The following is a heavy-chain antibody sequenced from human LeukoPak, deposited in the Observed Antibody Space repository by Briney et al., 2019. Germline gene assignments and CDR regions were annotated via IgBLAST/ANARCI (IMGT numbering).Heavy chain of an antibody. J-gene: IGHJ4*02. V-gene: IGHV4-39*01. CDR3: ARAPVGNGPDF. CDR2: IYYSGST. CDR1: GGSISSSSYY. D-gene: IGHD7-27*01. Sequence: PSETLSLTCTVSGGSISSSSYYWGWIRQPPGKGVEWIGSIYYSGSTYYNPSLKSRVTISVDTSKNQFSLKLSSVTAADTAVYYCARAPVGNGPDFWGQGTLVTVSS.